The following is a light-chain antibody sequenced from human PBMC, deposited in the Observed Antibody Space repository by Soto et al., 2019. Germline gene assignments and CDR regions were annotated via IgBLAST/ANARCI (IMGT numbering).Light chain of an antibody. CDR1: QSISNY. J-gene: IGKJ1*01. V-gene: IGKV1-39*01. CDR2: AAS. Sequence: DIQLTQSAAALSASVGDRVSISCRASQSISNYLKWYEQKPAKAPKVLIFAASTLQSGVPSRFSGIGSGTAFTLTISRLQPEDFATYQCQHSYSRTFGQGTKV. CDR3: QHSYSRT.